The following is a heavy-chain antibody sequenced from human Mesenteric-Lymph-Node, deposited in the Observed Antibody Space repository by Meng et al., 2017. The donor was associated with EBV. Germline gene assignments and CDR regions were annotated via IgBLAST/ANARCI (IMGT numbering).Heavy chain of an antibody. J-gene: IGHJ4*02. D-gene: IGHD2-8*01. CDR1: DGSVSSGSYY. V-gene: IGHV4-39*07. CDR3: ARQLTNGIYYFDY. CDR2: IYYSGST. Sequence: QGQRQGSGPGSVKPSETLSPTCTVSDGSVSSGSYYWSWIRQPPGKGLEWIASIYYSGSTYYNPSLKSRVTISVDTTKSQFSLKLTSVTAADTAIYYCARQLTNGIYYFDYWGQGTLVTVSS.